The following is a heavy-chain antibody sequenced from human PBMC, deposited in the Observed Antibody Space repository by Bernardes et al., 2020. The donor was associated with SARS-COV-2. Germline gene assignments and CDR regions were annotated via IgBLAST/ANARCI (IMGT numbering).Heavy chain of an antibody. J-gene: IGHJ4*02. CDR1: GFTFDDYG. D-gene: IGHD3-16*01. V-gene: IGHV3-20*04. Sequence: GGSLRLSCAASGFTFDDYGMSWVRQAPGKGLEWVSGINWNGGSTGYADSVKGRFTISRDNAKNSLYLQMNSLRAEDTAVYYCAKVTFGGVRETDYWGQGTLVTVSS. CDR2: INWNGGST. CDR3: AKVTFGGVRETDY.